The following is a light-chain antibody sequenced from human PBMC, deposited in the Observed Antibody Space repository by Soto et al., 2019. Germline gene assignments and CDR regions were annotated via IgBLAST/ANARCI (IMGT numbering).Light chain of an antibody. CDR3: QQYYTTPLT. J-gene: IGKJ4*01. Sequence: DIVMTQSPDSLAVSLGERATINCKSSQSVLSSSNNKNCLAWYQQKPGQPPKLLIYWASTRESGVPDRFSGSGSGTDFTLTISSLQAADVAVYYCQQYYTTPLTFGGGTKVDIK. CDR2: WAS. CDR1: QSVLSSSNNKNC. V-gene: IGKV4-1*01.